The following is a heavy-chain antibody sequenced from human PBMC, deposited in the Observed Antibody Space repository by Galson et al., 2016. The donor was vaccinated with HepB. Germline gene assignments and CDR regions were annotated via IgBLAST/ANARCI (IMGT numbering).Heavy chain of an antibody. CDR1: GFKFDDYG. CDR3: ARATPYYDILTGYYNYYFDY. CDR2: INWNGGST. Sequence: SLRLSCAASGFKFDDYGMSWVRQAPGKGLEWVSGINWNGGSTGYVDSVKGRFTISRDNAKNFLYLQMNSLRAEDTALYYCARATPYYDILTGYYNYYFDYWGQGTLVTVSS. J-gene: IGHJ4*02. D-gene: IGHD3-9*01. V-gene: IGHV3-20*04.